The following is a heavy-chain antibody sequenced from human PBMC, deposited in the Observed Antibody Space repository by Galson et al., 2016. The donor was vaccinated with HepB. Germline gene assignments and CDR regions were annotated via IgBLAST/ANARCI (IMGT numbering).Heavy chain of an antibody. CDR1: GYSFMNYG. Sequence: SVKVSCKASGYSFMNYGISWVRQAPGQAPGPGLEWVGYINIYSGNTFYAEKFQGRVAVTTDTSTNTVYMELRSLRSDDTAVYYCAREGGGYDHWGQGTLVTVTS. CDR2: INIYSGNT. D-gene: IGHD5-24*01. V-gene: IGHV1-18*01. J-gene: IGHJ4*02. CDR3: AREGGGYDH.